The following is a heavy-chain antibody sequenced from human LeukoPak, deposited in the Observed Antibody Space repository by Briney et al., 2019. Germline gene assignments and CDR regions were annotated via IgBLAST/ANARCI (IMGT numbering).Heavy chain of an antibody. D-gene: IGHD6-19*01. CDR1: GYNLANFS. Sequence: GQCLNIASTAPGYNLANFSIGWVGHTPGKGMGWMGIIYPGDSDTRYSPSFQGQVTISADKSISTAYLQWSSLKASDTAMYYCARRVAVAGTDWFDPWGQGTLVTVSS. J-gene: IGHJ5*02. CDR2: IYPGDSDT. V-gene: IGHV5-51*01. CDR3: ARRVAVAGTDWFDP.